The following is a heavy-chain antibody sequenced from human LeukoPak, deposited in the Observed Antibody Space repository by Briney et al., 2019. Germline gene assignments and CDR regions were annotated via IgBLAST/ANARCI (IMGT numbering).Heavy chain of an antibody. V-gene: IGHV3-9*01. CDR3: IKDLRLDLHLDTFEI. D-gene: IGHD1-7*01. CDR1: GFALDDYA. Sequence: GKSLRLSCAASGFALDDYAMHWVRQAAGNGLEWVSSISWDSGNSVYADSVKGRFTISRDNAKNSLYMQMNSLTPEDTALYYCIKDLRLDLHLDTFEIWGQGTMVTVSS. CDR2: ISWDSGNS. J-gene: IGHJ3*02.